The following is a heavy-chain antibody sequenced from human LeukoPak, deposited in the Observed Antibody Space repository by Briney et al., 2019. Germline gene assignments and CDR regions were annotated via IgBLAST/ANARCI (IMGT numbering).Heavy chain of an antibody. J-gene: IGHJ4*02. CDR2: IYYSGST. D-gene: IGHD3-22*01. CDR3: ARVSYYYDSNDYYYFDN. V-gene: IGHV4-59*01. Sequence: PSETLSLTCTVSGGSISRYYWSWIRQPPGKGLQWIGYIYYSGSTNYNPSLKSRVTISVDTSKNQFSLKLSSVTAADTALYYCARVSYYYDSNDYYYFDNWGLGNLVTVSS. CDR1: GGSISRYY.